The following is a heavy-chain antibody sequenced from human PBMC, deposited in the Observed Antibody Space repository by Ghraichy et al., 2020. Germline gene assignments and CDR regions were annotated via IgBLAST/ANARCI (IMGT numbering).Heavy chain of an antibody. CDR3: ASHLGRSWELLDAFDI. Sequence: SENLSLTCAVYGGSFSGYYWSWIRQPPGKGLEWIGEINHSGSTNYNPSLKSRVTISVDTSKNQFSLKLSSVTAADTAVYYCASHLGRSWELLDAFDIWGQGTMVTVSS. CDR1: GGSFSGYY. J-gene: IGHJ3*02. CDR2: INHSGST. V-gene: IGHV4-34*01. D-gene: IGHD1-26*01.